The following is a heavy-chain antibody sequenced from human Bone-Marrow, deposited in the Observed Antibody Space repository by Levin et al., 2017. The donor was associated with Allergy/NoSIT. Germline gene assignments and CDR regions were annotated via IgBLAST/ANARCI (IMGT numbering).Heavy chain of an antibody. CDR1: GFAFSAYW. D-gene: IGHD5-18*01. Sequence: ETLSLTCAASGFAFSAYWMSWVRQAPGKGLEWVANIKVDGSERYYGDSVKGRFTISRDNAKNSLYLQMNNLRPEDTAVYYCARAGFSYGYEGHWGQGTLVTVSS. V-gene: IGHV3-7*01. CDR3: ARAGFSYGYEGH. J-gene: IGHJ4*02. CDR2: IKVDGSER.